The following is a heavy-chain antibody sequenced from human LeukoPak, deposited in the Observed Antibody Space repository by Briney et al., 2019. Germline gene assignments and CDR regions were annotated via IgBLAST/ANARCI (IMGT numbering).Heavy chain of an antibody. Sequence: ASVKVSCKASGYTFTSYGISWVRQAPGQGLERMGWISAYNGNTNYAQKLQGRVTMTTDTSTSTAYMELRSLRSDDTAVYYCASGTTAPYYFDYWGQGTLVTVSS. CDR3: ASGTTAPYYFDY. CDR2: ISAYNGNT. V-gene: IGHV1-18*01. D-gene: IGHD1-1*01. CDR1: GYTFTSYG. J-gene: IGHJ4*02.